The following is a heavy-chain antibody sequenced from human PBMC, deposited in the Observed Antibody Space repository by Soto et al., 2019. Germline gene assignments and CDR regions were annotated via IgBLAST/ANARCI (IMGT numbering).Heavy chain of an antibody. V-gene: IGHV3-30-3*01. CDR2: ISYDGSNK. CDR3: AREDTMVRGVLDY. CDR1: GFTFSSYA. Sequence: QVQLVESGGGVVQPGMSLRLSCAASGFTFSSYAMHWVRQAPGKGLEWVAVISYDGSNKYYADSVKGRFTISRDNSKNTLYLQMNSLRAEDTAVYYCAREDTMVRGVLDYWGQGTLVTVSS. D-gene: IGHD3-10*01. J-gene: IGHJ4*02.